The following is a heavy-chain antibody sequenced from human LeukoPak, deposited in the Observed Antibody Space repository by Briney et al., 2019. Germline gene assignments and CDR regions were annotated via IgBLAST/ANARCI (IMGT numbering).Heavy chain of an antibody. V-gene: IGHV3-23*01. Sequence: PGGSLRLSCAASGFTFSSYAMSWVRQAPGKGLERVSAISGSGGSTYYADSVKGRFTISRDNSKNTLYLQMNSLRAEDTAVYYCAKLFVVVPAAPVPYFDYWGQGTLVTVSS. CDR1: GFTFSSYA. CDR2: ISGSGGST. D-gene: IGHD2-2*01. J-gene: IGHJ4*02. CDR3: AKLFVVVPAAPVPYFDY.